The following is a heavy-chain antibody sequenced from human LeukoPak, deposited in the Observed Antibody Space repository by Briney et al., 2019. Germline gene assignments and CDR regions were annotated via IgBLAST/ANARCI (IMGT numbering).Heavy chain of an antibody. V-gene: IGHV4-38-2*01. CDR3: ARGVGTGPIDY. Sequence: SETLSLTCAVSAYSINIGYYWGWIRQPPGKGLEWIVSFYHSGSTYYNSSLESRVTLSVDTSKNQFSLKMSSVTAADTAMYYCARGVGTGPIDYWGQGTLVTVSS. CDR2: FYHSGST. D-gene: IGHD1/OR15-1a*01. J-gene: IGHJ4*02. CDR1: AYSINIGYY.